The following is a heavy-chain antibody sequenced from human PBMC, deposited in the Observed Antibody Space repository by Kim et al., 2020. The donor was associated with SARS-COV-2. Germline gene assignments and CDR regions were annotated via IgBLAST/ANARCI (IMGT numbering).Heavy chain of an antibody. J-gene: IGHJ6*03. V-gene: IGHV4-39*01. CDR1: GGSISSSSYS. CDR3: ARRLVVPAAITRGYHMDV. CDR2: IYYSGST. Sequence: SETLSLTCTVSGGSISSSSYSWGWIRQPPGKGLEWIGGIYYSGSTYYNPSLKSRVTISVDTSKNQFSLKLSSVTAADTAVYYCARRLVVPAAITRGYHMDVWGKGTTVTVSS. D-gene: IGHD2-2*02.